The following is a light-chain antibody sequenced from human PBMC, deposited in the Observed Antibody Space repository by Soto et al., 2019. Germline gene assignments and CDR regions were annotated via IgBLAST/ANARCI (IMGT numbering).Light chain of an antibody. Sequence: ETVMTQSPSTLSVSPGERATLSCWASQSVSSRLAWYQQKPCQAPRLFIYGVCTRAIGIRGRFSGRGYGIYFTIPISRLEPEAFAVYYCQQRSKWPSLTFGGGNQVDIK. J-gene: IGKJ4*01. V-gene: IGKV3-15*01. CDR3: QQRSKWPSLT. CDR2: GVC. CDR1: QSVSSR.